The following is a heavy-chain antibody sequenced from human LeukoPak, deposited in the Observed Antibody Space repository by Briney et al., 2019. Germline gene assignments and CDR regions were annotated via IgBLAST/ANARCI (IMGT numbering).Heavy chain of an antibody. V-gene: IGHV3-21*01. CDR2: ISSSSSYI. CDR1: GFTFSSYS. Sequence: GGSLRLSCAASGFTFSSYSMNWVRQAPGKGLEWVSSISSSSSYIYYADSVKGRFTISRDNAKNSLYLQMNSLRAEDTAVYYCARDPVTSSRGYFDYWGQGTLVTVSS. D-gene: IGHD6-13*01. CDR3: ARDPVTSSRGYFDY. J-gene: IGHJ4*02.